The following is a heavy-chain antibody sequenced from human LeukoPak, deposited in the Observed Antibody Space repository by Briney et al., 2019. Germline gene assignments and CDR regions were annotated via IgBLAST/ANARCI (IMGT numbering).Heavy chain of an antibody. CDR1: GGSFSGYY. Sequence: SETLSLTCAVYGGSFSGYYWSWIRQPPGKGLEWIGEINHSGSTNYNPSLKSRVTISVDTSKNQSSLKLSSVTAADTAFYYCASQGHHGKIVGTTPSYFYMDVWGKGTTVTVSS. CDR2: INHSGST. CDR3: ASQGHHGKIVGTTPSYFYMDV. V-gene: IGHV4-34*01. D-gene: IGHD1-26*01. J-gene: IGHJ6*03.